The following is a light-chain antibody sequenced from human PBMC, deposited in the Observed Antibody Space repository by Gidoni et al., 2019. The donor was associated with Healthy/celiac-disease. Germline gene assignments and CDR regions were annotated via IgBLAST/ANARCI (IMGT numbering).Light chain of an antibody. V-gene: IGLV2-14*01. J-gene: IGLJ3*02. CDR2: EVS. CDR3: SSYTSSSRRV. CDR1: SSDVGGYNY. Sequence: SAPPGQSITISCTGTSSDVGGYNYVSWYQQHPGKAPKLMIYEVSNRPSGVSNRFSGSKSGNTASLTISGLQAEDEADYYCSSYTSSSRRVFGGGTKLTVL.